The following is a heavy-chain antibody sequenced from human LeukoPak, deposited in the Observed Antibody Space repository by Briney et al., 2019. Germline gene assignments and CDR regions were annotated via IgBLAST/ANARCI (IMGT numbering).Heavy chain of an antibody. Sequence: SETLSLTCAVYGGSFSDYYWSWIRQPPGKGLEGIGEINHSGGTNNNPPLSRRVIKSVDTSKNQFSLKVSSVTAADTAVYYCAGVGYSYSINDWSRTGLGAYPTKYHYYMDVWGKGSTVTVSS. D-gene: IGHD5-18*01. CDR2: INHSGGT. CDR3: AGVGYSYSINDWSRTGLGAYPTKYHYYMDV. V-gene: IGHV4-34*01. J-gene: IGHJ6*03. CDR1: GGSFSDYY.